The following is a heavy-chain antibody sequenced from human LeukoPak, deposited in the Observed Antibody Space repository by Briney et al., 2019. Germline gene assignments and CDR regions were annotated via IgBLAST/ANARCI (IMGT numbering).Heavy chain of an antibody. Sequence: PSETLSLTCTASGGSISSSSYYWGWIRQPPGKGLEWIGTIYCSGSTYYNPSLKSRVTISVDTSKNQFSLRLSYLTAADTAVYYCARYSGMTVAGTVYYGMDVSGEGTTVTVSS. D-gene: IGHD6-19*01. CDR1: GGSISSSSYY. CDR3: ARYSGMTVAGTVYYGMDV. CDR2: IYCSGST. J-gene: IGHJ6*02. V-gene: IGHV4-39*07.